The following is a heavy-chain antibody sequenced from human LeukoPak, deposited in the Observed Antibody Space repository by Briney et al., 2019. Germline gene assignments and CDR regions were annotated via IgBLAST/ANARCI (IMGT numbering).Heavy chain of an antibody. V-gene: IGHV4-31*03. J-gene: IGHJ4*02. CDR1: GASISNGGSFY. CDR2: IYYSGST. CDR3: TTGYGSGNACDF. D-gene: IGHD3-10*01. Sequence: SETLSLTCTVSGASISNGGSFYWTWIRQHPGKGLEWIGYIYYSGSTYYNPSLKSRVTISVDRSKNQFSLKVNSVTAADTAVYYCTTGYGSGNACDFWGQGTLVTVSS.